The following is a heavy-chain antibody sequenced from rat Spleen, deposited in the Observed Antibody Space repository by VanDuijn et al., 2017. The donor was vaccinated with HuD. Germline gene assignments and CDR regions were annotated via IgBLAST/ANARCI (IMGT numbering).Heavy chain of an antibody. V-gene: IGHV2S75*01. D-gene: IGHD1-10*01. CDR3: TRRFITTGVMDA. Sequence: QVQLKESGPVLVQASEPLSLTCTVSGFSSTNYGVIWVRQSPGKGLEWMGIIWGDGNTDYNSALKSRLSINRDTSKSQVFLKMNSLQTDDTAIYYCTRRFITTGVMDAWGQGASVTVSS. CDR1: GFSSTNYG. J-gene: IGHJ4*01. CDR2: IWGDGNT.